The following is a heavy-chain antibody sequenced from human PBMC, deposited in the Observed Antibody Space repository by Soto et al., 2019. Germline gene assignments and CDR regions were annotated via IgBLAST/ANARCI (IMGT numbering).Heavy chain of an antibody. Sequence: ASVKVSCKASGYTFTGYYMHWVRQAPGQGLEWMGWINPNSGGTNYVQKFQGWVTMTRDTSISTAYMELSRLRSDDTAVYYCARGIAAAGNSYWFDPWGQGTLVTVSS. V-gene: IGHV1-2*04. D-gene: IGHD6-13*01. CDR3: ARGIAAAGNSYWFDP. CDR1: GYTFTGYY. J-gene: IGHJ5*02. CDR2: INPNSGGT.